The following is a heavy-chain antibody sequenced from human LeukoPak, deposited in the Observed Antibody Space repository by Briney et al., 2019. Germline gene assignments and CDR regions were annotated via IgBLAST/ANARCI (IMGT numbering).Heavy chain of an antibody. V-gene: IGHV4-59*01. CDR1: GGSISSYY. CDR2: IYYSGST. Sequence: PSETLSLTCTVSGGSISSYYWSWIRQPPGKGLEWIGYIYYSGSTNYNPPLKSRVTISVDTSKNQFSLRLSSVTAADTAVYYCAREVAELYYFDKWGQGTLVTVSS. J-gene: IGHJ4*02. D-gene: IGHD1-14*01. CDR3: AREVAELYYFDK.